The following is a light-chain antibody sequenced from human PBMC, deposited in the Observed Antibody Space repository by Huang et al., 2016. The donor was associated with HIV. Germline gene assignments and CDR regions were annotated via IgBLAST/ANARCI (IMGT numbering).Light chain of an antibody. J-gene: IGKJ1*01. CDR1: QNISSW. CDR3: QYGET. CDR2: KIS. V-gene: IGKV1-5*03. Sequence: DIQLTQSPSTLSASVGDRLTTTCRASQNISSWLAWYQQKPGKVPKLLIYKISRVESGFPSRFSGSGSGTKFTLTINSLQPDDIGTYYCQYGETFGQGSKVEVK.